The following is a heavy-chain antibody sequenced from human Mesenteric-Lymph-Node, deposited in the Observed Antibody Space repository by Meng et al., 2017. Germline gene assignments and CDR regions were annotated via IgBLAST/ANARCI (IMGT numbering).Heavy chain of an antibody. J-gene: IGHJ6*02. CDR1: GYTFTSYG. CDR2: ISADNGNT. Sequence: ASVKVSCKASGYTFTSYGISWVRQAPGQGLEWMGWISADNGNTNYAQKLQGRVTMTTDTSTSTAYMELRSLRSDDTAVYYCARSQRWELHDYYGVDVWGQGTMVTVSS. D-gene: IGHD1-26*01. CDR3: ARSQRWELHDYYGVDV. V-gene: IGHV1-18*01.